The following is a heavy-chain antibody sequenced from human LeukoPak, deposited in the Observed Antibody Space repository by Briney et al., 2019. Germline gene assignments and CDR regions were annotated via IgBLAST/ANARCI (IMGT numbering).Heavy chain of an antibody. CDR3: ARAPAVVNIDY. CDR1: GGSFSGYY. D-gene: IGHD4-23*01. Sequence: SETLSLTCAVYGGSFSGYYWSWIRQPPGKGLEWIGEINHSGSTNYNPSLKSRVTISVDTSKNQFSLKLSSVTAADTAVYYCARAPAVVNIDYWGQGTLVTVSS. V-gene: IGHV4-34*01. J-gene: IGHJ4*02. CDR2: INHSGST.